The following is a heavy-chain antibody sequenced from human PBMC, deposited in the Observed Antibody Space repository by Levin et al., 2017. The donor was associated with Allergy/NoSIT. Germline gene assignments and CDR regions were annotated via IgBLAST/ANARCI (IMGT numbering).Heavy chain of an antibody. V-gene: IGHV3-74*01. CDR3: ASVYGGNSYYTY. Sequence: ASVKVSCAASGFTFSSYWMHWVRQAPGKGLVWVSRINTDGSNTIYADSVTGRFTISRDNAKNTLYLQMNSLRAEDTAVYYCASVYGGNSYYTYWGQGTLVTVSS. J-gene: IGHJ4*02. CDR2: INTDGSNT. CDR1: GFTFSSYW. D-gene: IGHD4-23*01.